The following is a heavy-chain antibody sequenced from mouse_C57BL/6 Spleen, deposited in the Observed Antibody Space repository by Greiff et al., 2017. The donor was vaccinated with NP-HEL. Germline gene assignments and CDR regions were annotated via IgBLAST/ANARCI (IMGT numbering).Heavy chain of an antibody. CDR2: IYPGDGDT. Sequence: QVQLQQSGAELVKPGASVKISCKASGYAFSSYWMNWVKQRPGKGLEWIGQIYPGDGDTNYNGKIKGKATLTADKSSSTAYMQLSSLTSEDSAVYFCARGDYYGNCEGWYFDVWGTGTTVTVSS. V-gene: IGHV1-80*01. J-gene: IGHJ1*03. D-gene: IGHD2-1*01. CDR1: GYAFSSYW. CDR3: ARGDYYGNCEGWYFDV.